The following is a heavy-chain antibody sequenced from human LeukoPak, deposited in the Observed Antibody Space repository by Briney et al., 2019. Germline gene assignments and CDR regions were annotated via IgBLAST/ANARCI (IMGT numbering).Heavy chain of an antibody. V-gene: IGHV3-30*14. Sequence: QPGRSLRLSCAASGFTFSSYAMHWARQAPGKGLEWVAVISYDGSNKYYADSVKGRFTISRDNSKNTLYLQMNSLRAEDTAVYYCARGMNGIHYDSFPMDVWGQGTTVTVSS. CDR1: GFTFSSYA. CDR3: ARGMNGIHYDSFPMDV. CDR2: ISYDGSNK. J-gene: IGHJ6*02. D-gene: IGHD3-3*01.